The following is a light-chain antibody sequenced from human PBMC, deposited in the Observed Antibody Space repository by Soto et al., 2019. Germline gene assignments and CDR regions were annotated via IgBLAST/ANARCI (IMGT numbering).Light chain of an antibody. V-gene: IGLV2-8*01. CDR3: SSYAGSSNWV. CDR2: EVS. CDR1: SSDVGGYNY. Sequence: QSVLTQPASVSGSPGQSITISCTGTSSDVGGYNYVSWYQQHPGKAPKVMIYEVSQRPSGVPDRYSGSKSGNTAFLTVSGLQADDEAVYYCSSYAGSSNWVFGGGTKVTVL. J-gene: IGLJ3*02.